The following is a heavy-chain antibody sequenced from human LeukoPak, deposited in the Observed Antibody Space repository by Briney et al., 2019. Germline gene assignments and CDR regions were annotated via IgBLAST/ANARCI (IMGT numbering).Heavy chain of an antibody. CDR2: ISYDGSNK. J-gene: IGHJ4*02. V-gene: IGHV3-30*03. D-gene: IGHD4-17*01. CDR3: ARDGYGDSPWA. Sequence: GGSLRLSCAASGFTFSSYSMNWVRQAPGKGLEWVAVISYDGSNKYYADSVKGRFTISRDNSKNTLYLQMNSLRAEDTAVYYCARDGYGDSPWAWGQGTLVTVSS. CDR1: GFTFSSYS.